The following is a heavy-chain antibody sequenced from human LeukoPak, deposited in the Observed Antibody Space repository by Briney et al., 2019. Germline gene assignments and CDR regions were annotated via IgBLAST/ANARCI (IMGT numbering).Heavy chain of an antibody. V-gene: IGHV4-59*01. Sequence: KPSETLSLTCSVSGGSINNFYWSWIRQPPGKGLEWIGYIYYSESTNYNPSLKGRVTISVDTSKNQFSLRLNSVTAADTAVYYCARVGDWNDLVYWGQGSLVTVSS. CDR1: GGSINNFY. CDR2: IYYSEST. D-gene: IGHD1-1*01. CDR3: ARVGDWNDLVY. J-gene: IGHJ4*02.